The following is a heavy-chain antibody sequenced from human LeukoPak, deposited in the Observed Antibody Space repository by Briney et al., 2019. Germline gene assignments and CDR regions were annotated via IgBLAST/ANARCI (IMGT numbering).Heavy chain of an antibody. D-gene: IGHD1-26*01. Sequence: GGSLRLSCAASGFTVSSNYMSWVRQAPGKGLEWVSVIYSGGRTHYADSVKGRLTISRDNARNSLYLQMNSLRAEDTAVYYCARALSGDRGSYYLRPIDVLYYWGQGTLVTVPS. J-gene: IGHJ4*02. CDR3: ARALSGDRGSYYLRPIDVLYY. CDR1: GFTVSSNY. V-gene: IGHV3-53*01. CDR2: IYSGGRT.